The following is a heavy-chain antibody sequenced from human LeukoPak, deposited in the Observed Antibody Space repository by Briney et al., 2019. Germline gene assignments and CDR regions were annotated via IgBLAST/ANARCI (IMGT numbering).Heavy chain of an antibody. J-gene: IGHJ4*02. CDR3: ASSYSSGWYPFDC. CDR1: GYTFTSYY. Sequence: GASVKVSCKASGYTFTSYYMHWVRQAPGQGLEWMGIINPSGGSTSYAQKFQGRVTMTRDTSTSTVYMELSSLRSEDTAVYYCASSYSSGWYPFDCWGQGTLVTVSS. D-gene: IGHD6-19*01. CDR2: INPSGGST. V-gene: IGHV1-46*01.